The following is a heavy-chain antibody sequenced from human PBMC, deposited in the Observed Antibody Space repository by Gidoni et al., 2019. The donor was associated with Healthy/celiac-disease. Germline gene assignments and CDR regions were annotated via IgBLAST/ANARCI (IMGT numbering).Heavy chain of an antibody. CDR1: GGSISSGGYY. Sequence: QVQLQESGPGLVKPSQTLSLTCTVSGGSISSGGYYWSWIRQHPGKGLEWIGYIYYSGSTYYNPSLKSRVTISVDTSKNQFSLKLSSVTAADTAVYYCARESRVLGLGELAGDFDYWGQGTLVTVSS. J-gene: IGHJ4*02. CDR2: IYYSGST. CDR3: ARESRVLGLGELAGDFDY. V-gene: IGHV4-31*03. D-gene: IGHD3-16*01.